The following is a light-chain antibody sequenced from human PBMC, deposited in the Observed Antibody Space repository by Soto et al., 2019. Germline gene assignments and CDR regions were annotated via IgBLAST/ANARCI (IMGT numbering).Light chain of an antibody. CDR3: ASWDDSLNGVV. CDR2: SNN. V-gene: IGLV1-44*01. CDR1: NSNIGSNT. J-gene: IGLJ2*01. Sequence: QSVLTQPPSASGTPGQRVTISCSGSNSNIGSNTVNWYQQFPGTAPKLLIYSNNQRPSGVPGRFSDSKSGTSASLAISGLQSEDEADYYCASWDDSLNGVVFGGGTKVTVL.